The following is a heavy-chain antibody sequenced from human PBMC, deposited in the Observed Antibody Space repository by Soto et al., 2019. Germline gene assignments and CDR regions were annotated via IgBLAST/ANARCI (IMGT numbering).Heavy chain of an antibody. V-gene: IGHV3-21*01. CDR1: GMTFADYN. Sequence: RLSCVTSGMTFADYNMNLVRQAPGKGLEWVSTISRSSTYFYYADSVKGRFTVSRDDAKNSLFLHMGGLTTDDTGVYFCVRDISGPAERNWFDPWGQGTLVTVSS. CDR3: VRDISGPAERNWFDP. J-gene: IGHJ5*02. CDR2: ISRSSTYF. D-gene: IGHD6-19*01.